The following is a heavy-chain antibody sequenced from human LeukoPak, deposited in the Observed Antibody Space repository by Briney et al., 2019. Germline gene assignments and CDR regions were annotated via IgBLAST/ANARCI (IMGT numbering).Heavy chain of an antibody. CDR2: IFYSGST. CDR3: ARLTRQYYYDGSGGYPDYRYYYMDA. V-gene: IGHV4-39*01. D-gene: IGHD3-22*01. Sequence: SETLSLTCTVSGGSISSSSYCWGWIRQPPGKGLEWIGNIFYSGSTYYNPSLKSRVTISVDTSKNQFSLRLTSVTAADTAVYYCARLTRQYYYDGSGGYPDYRYYYMDAWGKGTTVTVSS. CDR1: GGSISSSSYC. J-gene: IGHJ6*03.